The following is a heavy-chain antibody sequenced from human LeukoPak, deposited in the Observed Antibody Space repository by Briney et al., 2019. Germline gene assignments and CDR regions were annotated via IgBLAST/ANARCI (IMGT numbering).Heavy chain of an antibody. CDR2: INPNSGDT. V-gene: IGHV1-2*02. J-gene: IGHJ5*02. CDR3: ARDWGYCSGGNCQIHWFDP. CDR1: GYTFTDYY. D-gene: IGHD2-15*01. Sequence: GASVKVSCKASGYTFTDYYFHWVRQAPGQGLEWMGWINPNSGDTNYAQKFQDRVTMTRDTSISTAYMEPRRLRSDDTALYYRARDWGYCSGGNCQIHWFDPWGQGTLVTVSS.